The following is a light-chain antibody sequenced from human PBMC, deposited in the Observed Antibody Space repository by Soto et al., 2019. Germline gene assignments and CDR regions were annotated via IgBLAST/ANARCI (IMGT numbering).Light chain of an antibody. Sequence: QSALTQPASVSGSPGQSITISCTGTSSDVGGYNYVSWYQQHPGKAPKLMIYDVSNRPSGVSNRFSGSKSGNTASLTISGLQADDEAYYYCSSYTSSSTYGFGTGTKLTVL. J-gene: IGLJ1*01. CDR2: DVS. V-gene: IGLV2-14*01. CDR3: SSYTSSSTYG. CDR1: SSDVGGYNY.